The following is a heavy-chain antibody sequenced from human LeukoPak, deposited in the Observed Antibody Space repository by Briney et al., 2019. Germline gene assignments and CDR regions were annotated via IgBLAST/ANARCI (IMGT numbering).Heavy chain of an antibody. CDR3: ARWQAVVGFDY. V-gene: IGHV3-21*01. J-gene: IGHJ4*02. CDR1: GFTFSSYS. D-gene: IGHD4-23*01. CDR2: ISSSSSYI. Sequence: GGSLRLSCAASGFTFSSYSMNWVRQAPGKGLEWVSSISSSSSYIYYADSVKGRFTISRDNAKNSLYQQMNSLRAEDTAVYYCARWQAVVGFDYWGQGTLVTVSS.